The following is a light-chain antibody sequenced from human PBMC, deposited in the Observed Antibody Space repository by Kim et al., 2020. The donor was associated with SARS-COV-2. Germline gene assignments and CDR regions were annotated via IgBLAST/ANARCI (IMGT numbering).Light chain of an antibody. CDR3: NSRDGNDNVV. V-gene: IGLV3-19*01. Sequence: VDLGETVRSTCQGDSSKRYYARWDAKKTGRVPILFSYSKNKRPSGIPDRFSGARARNTASLATTGTQAGDEADYDGNSRDGNDNVVFGGGTQLTVL. J-gene: IGLJ2*01. CDR2: SKN. CDR1: SSKRYY.